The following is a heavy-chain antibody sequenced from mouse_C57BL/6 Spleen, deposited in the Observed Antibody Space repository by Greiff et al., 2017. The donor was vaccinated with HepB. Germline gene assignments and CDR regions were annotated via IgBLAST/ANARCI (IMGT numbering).Heavy chain of an antibody. CDR1: GFSLTSYG. CDR3: ANRGGDWYFDV. J-gene: IGHJ1*03. Sequence: VQGVESGPGLVQPSQSLSITCTVSGFSLTSYGVHWVRQSPGKGLEWLGVIWRGGSTDYNAAFMSRLSITKDNSKSQVFFKMNSLQADDTAIYYCANRGGDWYFDVWGTGTTVTVSS. CDR2: IWRGGST. V-gene: IGHV2-5*01.